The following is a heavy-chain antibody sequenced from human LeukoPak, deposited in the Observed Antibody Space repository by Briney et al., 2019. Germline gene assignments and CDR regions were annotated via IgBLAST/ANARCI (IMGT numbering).Heavy chain of an antibody. CDR1: GGTFSSYA. J-gene: IGHJ4*02. V-gene: IGHV1-69*04. D-gene: IGHD5-12*01. CDR2: IIPILGIA. CDR3: ARHWGSGYDYASSSFDY. Sequence: ASVKVSCKASGGTFSSYAISWVRHAPGQGLEWMGRIIPILGIANYAQKFQGRVTITADKSTSTAYMELSSLRSEDTAVYYCARHWGSGYDYASSSFDYWGQGTLVTVSS.